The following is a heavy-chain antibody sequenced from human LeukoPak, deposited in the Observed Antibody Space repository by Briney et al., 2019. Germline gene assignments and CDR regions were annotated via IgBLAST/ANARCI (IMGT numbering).Heavy chain of an antibody. V-gene: IGHV4-59*11. CDR1: GGSISGHY. J-gene: IGHJ4*02. CDR2: IYYSGTT. D-gene: IGHD7-27*01. Sequence: SETLSLTCTVSGGSISGHYWSWIRQSPGKGLEWIGYIYYSGTTSYNPSLKSRVTISLDTSKSQFSLKLSSVTAADTAVYYCARGANWGSPDYWGQGTLVTVSS. CDR3: ARGANWGSPDY.